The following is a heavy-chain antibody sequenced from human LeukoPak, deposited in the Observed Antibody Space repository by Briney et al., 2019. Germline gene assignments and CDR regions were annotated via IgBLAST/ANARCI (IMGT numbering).Heavy chain of an antibody. Sequence: SGTLSLTCTVSGGSISSYYWSWIRQPPGKGLEWIGYIYYSGSTNYNPSLKSRVTISVDTSKNQFSLKLSSVTAADTAVYYCARGQIVVDYWGQGTLVTVSS. V-gene: IGHV4-59*08. D-gene: IGHD3-22*01. J-gene: IGHJ4*02. CDR3: ARGQIVVDY. CDR1: GGSISSYY. CDR2: IYYSGST.